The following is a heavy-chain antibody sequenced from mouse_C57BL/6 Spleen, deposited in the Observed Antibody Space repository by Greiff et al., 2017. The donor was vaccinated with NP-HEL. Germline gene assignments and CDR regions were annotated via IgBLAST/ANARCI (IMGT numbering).Heavy chain of an antibody. V-gene: IGHV3-6*01. J-gene: IGHJ3*01. CDR3: ARGEDYDDYDSWFAY. Sequence: EVKLLESGPGLVKPSQSLSLTCSVTGYSITSGYYWNWIRQFPGNKLEWMGYISYDGSNNYNPSLKNRISITRDTSKNQFFLKLNSVTTEDTATYYCARGEDYDDYDSWFAYWGQGTLVTVSA. D-gene: IGHD2-4*01. CDR1: GYSITSGYY. CDR2: ISYDGSN.